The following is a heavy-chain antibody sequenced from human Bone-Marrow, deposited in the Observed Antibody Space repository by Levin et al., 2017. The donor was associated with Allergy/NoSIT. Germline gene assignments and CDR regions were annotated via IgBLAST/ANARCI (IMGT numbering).Heavy chain of an antibody. CDR3: ARTIYDIMTTYMDV. V-gene: IGHV3-66*02. J-gene: IGHJ6*03. CDR2: MFSGGTT. Sequence: GGSLRLSCSASGLTVSDNYMTWVRQPPGKGLEWVSLMFSGGTTYYADSVKGRFTISRDSSKNTLYLQMTSLRPDATAVYFCARTIYDIMTTYMDVWGKGTMLTVSS. CDR1: GLTVSDNY. D-gene: IGHD3-9*01.